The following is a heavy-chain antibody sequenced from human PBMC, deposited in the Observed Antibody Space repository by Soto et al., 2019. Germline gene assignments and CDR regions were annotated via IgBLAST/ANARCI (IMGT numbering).Heavy chain of an antibody. Sequence: SETLSLTCAVYGGSFTGNYRSWIRQPPGKGLEWIGEVNDSGSTNFNPSLKSRVTISVDTSKKQFTLKLTSVTAADTAVYYCATDSATSYFGMDVWGHGTTVTVSS. D-gene: IGHD1-26*01. V-gene: IGHV4-34*01. CDR2: VNDSGST. CDR1: GGSFTGNY. CDR3: ATDSATSYFGMDV. J-gene: IGHJ6*02.